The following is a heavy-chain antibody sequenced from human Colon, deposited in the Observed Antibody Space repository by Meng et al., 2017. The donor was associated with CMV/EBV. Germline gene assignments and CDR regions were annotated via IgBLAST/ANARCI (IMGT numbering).Heavy chain of an antibody. CDR3: ARDTPHNAFDP. CDR1: GFTFRNHG. J-gene: IGHJ5*02. CDR2: VDDGGRDV. D-gene: IGHD2-15*01. V-gene: IGHV3-74*01. Sequence: GESLKISCAASGFTFRNHGMHWVRQPPGGGLVWLSRVDDGGRDVIYADSVKGRFTVSRDNARNTIYLQMNDLRDEDTALYYCARDTPHNAFDPWGQGTPVTVSS.